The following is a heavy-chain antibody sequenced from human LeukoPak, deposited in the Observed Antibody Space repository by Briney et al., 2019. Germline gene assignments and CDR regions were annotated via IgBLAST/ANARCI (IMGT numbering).Heavy chain of an antibody. CDR1: GYTFTTYD. CDR2: ISAYNGNT. Sequence: GASVKVSCKASGYTFTTYDINWVRQAPGQGLEWMGWISAYNGNTNYAQKLQGRVTMTTDTSTSTAYMELRRLRSDDTAVYYCARGYYGSTGYFNFDYWGQGTLVTVSS. CDR3: ARGYYGSTGYFNFDY. J-gene: IGHJ4*02. D-gene: IGHD2-2*01. V-gene: IGHV1-18*01.